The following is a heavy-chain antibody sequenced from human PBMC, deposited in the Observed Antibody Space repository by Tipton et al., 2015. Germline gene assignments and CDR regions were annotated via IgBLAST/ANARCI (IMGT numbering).Heavy chain of an antibody. Sequence: TLSLTCTVSGGSISSSSYYWGWIRQPPGKGLEWIGSISHSGNTYYNPSLKSRVTMSRDTSKNQFSLRVRSVTAADTAVYYCACQDYDILTRDYQTVDYWGQGTLVTVSS. CDR3: ACQDYDILTRDYQTVDY. J-gene: IGHJ4*02. CDR2: ISHSGNT. V-gene: IGHV4-39*07. CDR1: GGSISSSSYY. D-gene: IGHD3-9*01.